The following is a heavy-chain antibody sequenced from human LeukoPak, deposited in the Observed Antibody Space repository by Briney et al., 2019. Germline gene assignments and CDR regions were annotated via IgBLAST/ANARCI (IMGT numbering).Heavy chain of an antibody. CDR3: AREKYCSSTSCYSAFDI. CDR2: IIPIFGTA. V-gene: IGHV1-69*13. Sequence: SVKVSCKASGGTFSSYAISWVRQAPGQGLEWMGGIIPIFGTANYAQKFQGRVTITADESTSTAYMELSSLRSEDTAVYYCAREKYCSSTSCYSAFDIWGQGTMVAVSS. D-gene: IGHD2-2*02. J-gene: IGHJ3*02. CDR1: GGTFSSYA.